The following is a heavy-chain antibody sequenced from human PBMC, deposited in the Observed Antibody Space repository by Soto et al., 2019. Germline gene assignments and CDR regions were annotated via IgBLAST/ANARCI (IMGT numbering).Heavy chain of an antibody. CDR2: TNQDGREK. CDR1: GFTSSTSW. Sequence: EVQLVESGGGLVQPGGSLRLSCAGSGFTSSTSWMSWVRQTPGKGLEWVANTNQDGREKNYVDSVKGRFTISRDNAKNSLLLQMNSLRAEDTAVYFCTRDSIWGHGTLVTVSS. V-gene: IGHV3-7*01. CDR3: TRDSI. J-gene: IGHJ4*01.